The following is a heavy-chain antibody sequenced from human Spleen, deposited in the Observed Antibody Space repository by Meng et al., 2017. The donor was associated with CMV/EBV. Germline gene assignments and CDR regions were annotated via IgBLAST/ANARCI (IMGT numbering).Heavy chain of an antibody. D-gene: IGHD4/OR15-4a*01. Sequence: GGSLRLSCAASGFTFSSYGMHWVRQAPGKGLEWVAFIRFDGSTQYYADSVKGRFTISRDNSKNTLYLQMNSLRAEDTAVYYCARCSFYYYGMDVWGQGTTVTVSS. V-gene: IGHV3-30*02. J-gene: IGHJ6*02. CDR2: IRFDGSTQ. CDR1: GFTFSSYG. CDR3: ARCSFYYYGMDV.